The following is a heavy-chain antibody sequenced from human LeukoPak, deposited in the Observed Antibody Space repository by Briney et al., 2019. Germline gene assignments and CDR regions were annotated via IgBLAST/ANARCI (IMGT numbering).Heavy chain of an antibody. CDR1: GFTFSSYW. CDR3: ARVEPYDILTGYKVRWFDP. CDR2: IEQDGSEK. Sequence: GGSLRLSCAASGFTFSSYWMSWVRQAPGKGLEWVANIEQDGSEKYYVDSVKGRFTISRDNAKNSLYLQMNSLRAEDTAVYYCARVEPYDILTGYKVRWFDPWGQGTLVTVSS. J-gene: IGHJ5*02. D-gene: IGHD3-9*01. V-gene: IGHV3-7*01.